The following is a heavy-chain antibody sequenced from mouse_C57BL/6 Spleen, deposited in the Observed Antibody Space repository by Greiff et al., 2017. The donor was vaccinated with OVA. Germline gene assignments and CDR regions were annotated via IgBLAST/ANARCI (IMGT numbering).Heavy chain of an antibody. CDR2: IDPSDSYT. Sequence: QVQLQQPGAELVMPGASVKLSCKASGYTFTSYWMHWVKQRPGQGLEWIGEIDPSDSYTNYNQKFKGKSTLTVDKSSSTAYMQLSSLTSEDSAVYYCARYGNYVFYAMDYWGQGTSVTVSS. CDR1: GYTFTSYW. J-gene: IGHJ4*01. D-gene: IGHD2-1*01. CDR3: ARYGNYVFYAMDY. V-gene: IGHV1-69*01.